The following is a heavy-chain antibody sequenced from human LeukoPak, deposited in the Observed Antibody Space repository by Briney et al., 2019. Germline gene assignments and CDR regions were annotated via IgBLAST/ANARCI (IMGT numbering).Heavy chain of an antibody. CDR2: IYYSGST. D-gene: IGHD3-22*01. J-gene: IGHJ4*02. CDR1: GGSISSNNW. CDR3: ARRGYDSSGYYIVY. V-gene: IGHV4-39*01. Sequence: PSGTLSLTCAVSGGSISSNNWWGWVRQPPGKGLEWIGSIYYSGSTYYNPSLKSRVTISADTSKHQFSLKLSSVTAADTAVYYCARRGYDSSGYYIVYWGQGTLVTVCS.